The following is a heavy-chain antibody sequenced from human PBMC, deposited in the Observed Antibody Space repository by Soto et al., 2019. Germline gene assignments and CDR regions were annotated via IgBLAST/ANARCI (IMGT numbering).Heavy chain of an antibody. CDR2: IWYDGINK. V-gene: IGHV3-33*01. J-gene: IGHJ4*02. Sequence: QVQVVESGGGVVQPGRSLRLSCAASGFTFSTYGMHWVRQAPGKGLEWVAVIWYDGINKFYADSVKGRFTISRDNSKNTVYLQMNSLRGEDTAGYFWARDGGTYNCGGCSEVDYRGQGTLVTVSS. D-gene: IGHD1-20*01. CDR1: GFTFSTYG. CDR3: ARDGGTYNCGGCSEVDY.